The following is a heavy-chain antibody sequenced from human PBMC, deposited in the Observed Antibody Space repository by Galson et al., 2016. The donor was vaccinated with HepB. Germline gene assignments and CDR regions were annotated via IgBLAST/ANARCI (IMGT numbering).Heavy chain of an antibody. V-gene: IGHV4-59*01. CDR2: IYYSGRT. J-gene: IGHJ4*02. CDR3: ASGYSSSWDYVDS. CDR1: GGSFSSYY. D-gene: IGHD6-13*01. Sequence: VSGGSFSSYYLSWIRQPPGKGPEWIGYIYYSGRTYYNPSLKRRVTIAVDTSRNQFPLKLSSVTASVTAVYFCASGYSSSWDYVDSWGQGTLVTVSS.